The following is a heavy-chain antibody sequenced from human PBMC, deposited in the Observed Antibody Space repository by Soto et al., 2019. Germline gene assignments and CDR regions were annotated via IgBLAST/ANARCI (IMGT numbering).Heavy chain of an antibody. CDR2: IYYSGST. CDR1: GGSISSGAYY. Sequence: QVQLQESGPGLVKPSQTLSLTCTVSGGSISSGAYYWSWVRQPPGKGLEWIGYIYYSGSTYYNPSLKSRVTISVHTSKNQFSLKLSSVTATDTAVYYCARDNYGDTYYFDYWGQGTLVTVSS. D-gene: IGHD4-17*01. CDR3: ARDNYGDTYYFDY. J-gene: IGHJ4*02. V-gene: IGHV4-30-4*01.